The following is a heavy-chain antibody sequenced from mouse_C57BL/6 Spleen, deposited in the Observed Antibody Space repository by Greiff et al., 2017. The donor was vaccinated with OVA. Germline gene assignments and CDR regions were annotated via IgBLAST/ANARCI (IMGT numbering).Heavy chain of an antibody. D-gene: IGHD2-2*01. J-gene: IGHJ2*01. CDR2: IYPGDGDT. V-gene: IGHV1-82*01. Sequence: VQLQQSGPELVKPGASVKISCKASGYAFSSSWMNWVKQRPGKGLEWIGRIYPGDGDTNSNGKFKGKATLTADKSSSTAYMQLSSLTSEDSAVYFCAPMVTTSFDYWGQGTTLTVSS. CDR3: APMVTTSFDY. CDR1: GYAFSSSW.